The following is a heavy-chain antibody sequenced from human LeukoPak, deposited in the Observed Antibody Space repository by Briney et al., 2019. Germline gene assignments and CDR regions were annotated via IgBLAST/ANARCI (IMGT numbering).Heavy chain of an antibody. CDR2: IIPIFGTA. J-gene: IGHJ4*02. CDR1: GGTFSSYA. Sequence: SVKVSCTASGGTFSSYAISWVRQAPGQGLEWMGGIIPIFGTANYAQKFQGRVTITADESTSTAYMELSSLRSEDTAVYYCARYVGEMAGFDYWGQGTLVTVSS. CDR3: ARYVGEMAGFDY. V-gene: IGHV1-69*13. D-gene: IGHD3-10*01.